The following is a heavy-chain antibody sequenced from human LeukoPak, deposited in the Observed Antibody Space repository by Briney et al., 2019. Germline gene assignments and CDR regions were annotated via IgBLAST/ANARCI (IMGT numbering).Heavy chain of an antibody. J-gene: IGHJ3*01. D-gene: IGHD2-15*01. V-gene: IGHV3-7*03. CDR3: AKDRGGSSQLGDAFDV. CDR1: GFTFSRSW. CDR2: IKEDGSEK. Sequence: GGSLRLSCAASGFTFSRSWMHWVRQAPGKGLEWVASIKEDGSEKYYVDSVKGRFTIFRDNAKNSLYLQMNSLRAEDTALYYCAKDRGGSSQLGDAFDVWGQGTMVSVSS.